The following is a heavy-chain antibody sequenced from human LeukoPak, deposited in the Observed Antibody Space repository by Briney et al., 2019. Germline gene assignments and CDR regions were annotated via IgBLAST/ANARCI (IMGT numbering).Heavy chain of an antibody. J-gene: IGHJ3*02. CDR1: GFTFSGYW. D-gene: IGHD2-21*02. CDR3: ARGGLKICVGDCYDDAFDI. CDR2: IKQDGYEK. Sequence: GGSLRLSCAASGFTFSGYWMSRVRQTPEKGLEWVANIKQDGYEKYYVDSVKGRFTISRDNAKNSLYLQMNSLRAEDTAVYYCARGGLKICVGDCYDDAFDIWGQGTMVTVSS. V-gene: IGHV3-7*01.